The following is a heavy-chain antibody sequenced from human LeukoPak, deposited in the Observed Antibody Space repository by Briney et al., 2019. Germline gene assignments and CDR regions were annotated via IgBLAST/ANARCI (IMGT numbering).Heavy chain of an antibody. D-gene: IGHD1-26*01. CDR3: VRERPAGGGSYYWFDP. CDR1: SGSMRGYH. V-gene: IGHV4-4*07. J-gene: IGHJ5*02. Sequence: SETLSLTCTVSSGSMRGYHWSWIRQPAGKGLEWIGRILDSGTTNYNPSLKSRLTISVDRSKTQSSLNLNSVTAAVTAVYYCVRERPAGGGSYYWFDPWGQGTLVTVSS. CDR2: ILDSGTT.